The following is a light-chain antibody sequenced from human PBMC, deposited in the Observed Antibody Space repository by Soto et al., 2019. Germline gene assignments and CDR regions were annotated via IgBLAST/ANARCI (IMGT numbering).Light chain of an antibody. CDR2: GAS. V-gene: IGKV3-20*01. J-gene: IGKJ1*01. CDR1: QSVSNDY. CDR3: QQYGSSGT. Sequence: EMVLTQSPGTLSLPPGDRATLSCRASQSVSNDYVAWVQQKPGQAPRLLIYGASSRASGIPDRFSGSGSGTDFTLTISRLEPEDFAVYYCQQYGSSGTFGQGTKVDIK.